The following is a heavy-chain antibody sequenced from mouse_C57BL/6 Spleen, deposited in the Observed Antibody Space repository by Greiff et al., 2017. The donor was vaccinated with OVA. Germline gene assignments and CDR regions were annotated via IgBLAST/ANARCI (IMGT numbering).Heavy chain of an antibody. J-gene: IGHJ4*01. CDR3: ARGSNGNYAMDY. D-gene: IGHD2-5*01. V-gene: IGHV1-76*01. CDR2: IYPGSGNT. Sequence: QVQLKESGAELVRPGASVKLSCKASGYTFTDYYINWVKQRPGQGLEWIARIYPGSGNTYYNEKFKGKATLTAEKSSSTAYMQLSSLTSEDSAVYFCARGSNGNYAMDYWGQGTSVTVSS. CDR1: GYTFTDYY.